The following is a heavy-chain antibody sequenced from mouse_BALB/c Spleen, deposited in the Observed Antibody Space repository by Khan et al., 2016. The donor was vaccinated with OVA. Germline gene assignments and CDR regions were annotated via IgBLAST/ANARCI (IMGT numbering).Heavy chain of an antibody. V-gene: IGHV14-3*02. J-gene: IGHJ3*01. Sequence: VQLKESGAEFVKPGASVKLSCTASGFNIKDTYMHWINQRPQQGLVWIGRIDPANGNVKYDPNFQDKATIAADASSNTAYLQLSSLTSADTAVYYCTREAYNGLFAYWGQGTLVTVSA. D-gene: IGHD6-1*01. CDR1: GFNIKDTY. CDR3: TREAYNGLFAY. CDR2: IDPANGNV.